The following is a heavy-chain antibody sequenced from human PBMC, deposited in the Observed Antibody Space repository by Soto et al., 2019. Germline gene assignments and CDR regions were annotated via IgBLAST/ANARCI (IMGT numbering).Heavy chain of an antibody. V-gene: IGHV4-4*07. Sequence: SETLSLTCTVSGGSISRYYWSWIRQPAGKGLEWIGRIYTSGSTNYNPSLKSRVTMSVDTSKNQFSLKLSSVTAADTAVYYCAREADYDFWSGYPLGFDYWGQGTLVTVSS. D-gene: IGHD3-3*01. CDR1: GGSISRYY. CDR2: IYTSGST. J-gene: IGHJ4*02. CDR3: AREADYDFWSGYPLGFDY.